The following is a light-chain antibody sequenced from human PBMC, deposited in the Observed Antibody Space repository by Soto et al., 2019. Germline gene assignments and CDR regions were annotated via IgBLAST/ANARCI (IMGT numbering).Light chain of an antibody. CDR2: EVS. CDR1: SSDVGGYNY. V-gene: IGLV2-8*01. Sequence: QSVLTQPPSASGSPGQSVTISCTGTSSDVGGYNYVSWYQQHPGKAPKLMIYEVSKRPSGVPDRFSGSKSGNTASLTVSGLPAEDEADYYFSSYAGRNNYVFGTGTKLTVL. CDR3: SSYAGRNNYV. J-gene: IGLJ1*01.